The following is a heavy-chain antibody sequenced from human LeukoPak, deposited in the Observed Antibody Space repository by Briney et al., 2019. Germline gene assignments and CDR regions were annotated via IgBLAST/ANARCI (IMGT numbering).Heavy chain of an antibody. Sequence: GGSLRLSCAASGFTFSSYGMHWVRQAPGKGLEWVAFIRYDGSNKYYADSVKGRFTISRDNSKNTLYLQMNSLRAEDTAVYYCARDLAGEGSYSGYWGQGTLVTVSS. V-gene: IGHV3-30*02. CDR2: IRYDGSNK. D-gene: IGHD1-26*01. CDR3: ARDLAGEGSYSGY. J-gene: IGHJ4*02. CDR1: GFTFSSYG.